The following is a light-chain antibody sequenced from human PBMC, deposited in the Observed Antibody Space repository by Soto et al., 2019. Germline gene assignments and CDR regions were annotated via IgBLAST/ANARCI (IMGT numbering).Light chain of an antibody. CDR1: QSVISNY. J-gene: IGKJ2*01. V-gene: IGKV3-20*01. CDR2: GAS. CDR3: QQYDTSLYT. Sequence: EIVLTQSPGTLSLSPGEGATLSCRASQSVISNYLAWYQQKPGQAPRLLIYGASSRATGIPDRFSGSGSGTDFTLTISRLEPEDFAVYYCQQYDTSLYTFXQGTKVDIK.